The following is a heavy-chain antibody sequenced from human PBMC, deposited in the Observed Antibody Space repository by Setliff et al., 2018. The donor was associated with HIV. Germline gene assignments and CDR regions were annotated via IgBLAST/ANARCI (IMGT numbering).Heavy chain of an antibody. Sequence: GASVKVSCKASGYTFSDYGISWVRQAPGQGLEWMGRISAHNGRINYAQKFQGRVTMTTDRSTSTAYMELRSLRSDDTAVYYCARDVGRDGYCFDHWGQGTLVTVSS. V-gene: IGHV1-18*01. CDR3: ARDVGRDGYCFDH. J-gene: IGHJ4*02. CDR2: ISAHNGRI. CDR1: GYTFSDYG. D-gene: IGHD5-12*01.